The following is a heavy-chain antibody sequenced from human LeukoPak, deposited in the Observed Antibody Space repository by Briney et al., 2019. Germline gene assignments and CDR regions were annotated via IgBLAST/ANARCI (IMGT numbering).Heavy chain of an antibody. CDR1: GFTFSSYA. CDR2: IYSGGSI. J-gene: IGHJ4*02. V-gene: IGHV3-66*01. CDR3: ARDGAVLTGYYDY. D-gene: IGHD3-9*01. Sequence: GGSLRLSCAASGFTFSSYAMSWVRQAPGKGLEWVSVIYSGGSIYYADSVTGRFTISRDNSKNTLYLQMNSLRAEDTAVYYCARDGAVLTGYYDYWGQGTLVTVSS.